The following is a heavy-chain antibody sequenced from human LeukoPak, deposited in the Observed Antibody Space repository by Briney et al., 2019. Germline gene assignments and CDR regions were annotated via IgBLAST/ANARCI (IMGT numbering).Heavy chain of an antibody. CDR3: ARGRVMIYY. CDR1: GYSISSGYY. J-gene: IGHJ4*02. Sequence: PSETLSLTCTVSGYSISSGYYWGWIRQPPGKGLEWIGSIYHSGSTYYNPSLKSRVTISVDTSKNQFSLKLSSVTAADTAVYYCARGRVMIYYWGQGTLVTVSS. D-gene: IGHD3-16*01. V-gene: IGHV4-38-2*02. CDR2: IYHSGST.